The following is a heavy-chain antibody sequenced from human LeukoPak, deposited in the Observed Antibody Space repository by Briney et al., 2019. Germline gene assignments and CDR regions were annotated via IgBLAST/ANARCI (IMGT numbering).Heavy chain of an antibody. Sequence: GGSLRLSCTASEFIFSTYAMSWVRQAPGKGLEWVSTISGSGGSAYYTDSVKGRFTISRDNSKNMLHLQMNGLRAEDTAVYYCATLSVAGTAGVFDYWGQGTLVTVSP. D-gene: IGHD6-19*01. J-gene: IGHJ4*02. CDR2: ISGSGGSA. CDR3: ATLSVAGTAGVFDY. V-gene: IGHV3-23*01. CDR1: EFIFSTYA.